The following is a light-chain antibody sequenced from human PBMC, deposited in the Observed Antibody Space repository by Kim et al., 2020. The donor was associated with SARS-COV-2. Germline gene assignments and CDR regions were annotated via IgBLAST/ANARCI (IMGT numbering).Light chain of an antibody. CDR3: QQYDGSPRT. CDR1: QTIISNF. J-gene: IGKJ2*01. V-gene: IGKV3-20*01. Sequence: SPGESAPLSCRAIQTIISNFLAWYQQKPGGAPRLLIFNAFSRATGIPDRFSGSGSGTDFTLTINRLEPEDFAVYYCQQYDGSPRTFGQGTKLEI. CDR2: NAF.